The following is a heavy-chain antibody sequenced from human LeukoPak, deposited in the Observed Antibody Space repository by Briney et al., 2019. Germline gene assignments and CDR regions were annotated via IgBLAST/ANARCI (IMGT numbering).Heavy chain of an antibody. CDR3: ARHHLSDGILSTFDP. D-gene: IGHD2-2*01. CDR1: GGSISSSPYY. J-gene: IGHJ5*02. V-gene: IGHV4-39*01. Sequence: SETLSLTCTVSGGSISSSPYYWGWIRQPPGKGLEWIVTIYYRGSTYSNPSLNSRVTISLDTSKNQFSLRLRSVTAADTALYYCARHHLSDGILSTFDPWGQGTLVTVSS. CDR2: IYYRGST.